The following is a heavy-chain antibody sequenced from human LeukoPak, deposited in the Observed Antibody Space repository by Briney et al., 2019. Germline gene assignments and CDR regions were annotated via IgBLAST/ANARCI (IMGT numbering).Heavy chain of an antibody. J-gene: IGHJ5*02. CDR1: GFTFSTYS. Sequence: PGGSLRLSCAASGFTFSTYSMHWVRQAPGKGLEWVAVIWYDGSKTFYADSVRGRFTISRGDSKNTVSLQMNSLRAEDTAVYYCARENYYDNNAVGWFDPWGQGTLVTVSS. D-gene: IGHD3-22*01. CDR2: IWYDGSKT. CDR3: ARENYYDNNAVGWFDP. V-gene: IGHV3-33*01.